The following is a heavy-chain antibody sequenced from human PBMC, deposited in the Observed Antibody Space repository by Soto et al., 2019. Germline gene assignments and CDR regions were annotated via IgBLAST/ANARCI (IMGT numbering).Heavy chain of an antibody. CDR1: GGTFSSYT. D-gene: IGHD1-26*01. Sequence: QVQLVQSGAEVKKPGSSVKVSCKASGGTFSSYTISWVRQAPGQGLEWMGRIIPILGIANYAQKFQGRVTXTXXKSTSTAYMELSSLRSEDTAVYYCARDSGSTRADYWGQGTLVTVSS. CDR2: IIPILGIA. CDR3: ARDSGSTRADY. V-gene: IGHV1-69*08. J-gene: IGHJ4*02.